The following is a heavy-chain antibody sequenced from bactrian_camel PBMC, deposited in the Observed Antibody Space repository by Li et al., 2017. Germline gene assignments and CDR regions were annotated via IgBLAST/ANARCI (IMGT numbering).Heavy chain of an antibody. CDR1: GFIFSTYA. Sequence: VQLVESGGGLVQPGGSLRLSCAASGFIFSTYAVSWVRQGPGKGLEWVSGIGPAGDRTNYADSVKGRFTISRDNANNTVYLQLNNVITEDMAVYYCAARYTATWHYGYWGQGTQVTVS. V-gene: IGHV3S40*01. CDR3: AARYTATWHYGY. D-gene: IGHD7*01. CDR2: IGPAGDRT. J-gene: IGHJ6*01.